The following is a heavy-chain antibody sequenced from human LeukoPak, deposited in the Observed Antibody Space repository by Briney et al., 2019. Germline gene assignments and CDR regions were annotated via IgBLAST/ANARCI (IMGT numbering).Heavy chain of an antibody. CDR2: IRYDGSNK. J-gene: IGHJ4*02. D-gene: IGHD3-22*01. V-gene: IGHV3-30*02. CDR1: GFTFSSYG. Sequence: GGSLRLSCAASGFTFSSYGMHWVRQAPGKGLEWVAFIRYDGSNKYYADSVKGRFTISRDNSKNTLYLQMNSLRAEDTAVYHCAKDGNYYDSSGYGDYWGQGTLVTVSS. CDR3: AKDGNYYDSSGYGDY.